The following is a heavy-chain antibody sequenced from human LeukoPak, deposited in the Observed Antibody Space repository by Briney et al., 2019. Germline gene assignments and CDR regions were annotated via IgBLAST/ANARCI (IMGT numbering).Heavy chain of an antibody. Sequence: GGSLRLSCAASGFTFSSYWMHWVRQAPGEGLVWVSRVNTDGSTPTYAGSVKGRFTISRDNAKNTLYLQMNSLRAEDTAVYYCARDRGSYSYYWGQGTRITVTS. D-gene: IGHD3-10*01. V-gene: IGHV3-74*01. CDR2: VNTDGSTP. CDR3: ARDRGSYSYY. J-gene: IGHJ4*02. CDR1: GFTFSSYW.